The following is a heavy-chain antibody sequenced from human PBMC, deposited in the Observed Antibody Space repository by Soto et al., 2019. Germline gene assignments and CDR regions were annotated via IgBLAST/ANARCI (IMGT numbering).Heavy chain of an antibody. D-gene: IGHD1-26*01. Sequence: PSETLSLTCAVSGASISNTDWWSWVRQPPGKGLEWSGEIYHSGTTNCGPSLKSRVTISLDKSKSLFSLTLTALTAADTAVYYCAIPGAGDFDYWGQGTLVTVSS. CDR2: IYHSGTT. CDR3: AIPGAGDFDY. V-gene: IGHV4-4*02. CDR1: GASISNTDW. J-gene: IGHJ4*02.